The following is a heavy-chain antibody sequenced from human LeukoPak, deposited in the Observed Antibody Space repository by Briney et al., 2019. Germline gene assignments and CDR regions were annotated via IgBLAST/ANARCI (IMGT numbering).Heavy chain of an antibody. V-gene: IGHV3-7*01. D-gene: IGHD1-26*01. CDR2: IKQDGSEK. J-gene: IGHJ4*02. CDR1: GFTSSNYW. CDR3: AKPSIRGKDYFDY. Sequence: GGSLRLSCAASGFTSSNYWMSWVRQAPGKGLEWVANIKQDGSEKYYVDSVKGRFTISRDNAKNSLYLQMNSLRAEDTAIYYCAKPSIRGKDYFDYWGQGTLVTVSS.